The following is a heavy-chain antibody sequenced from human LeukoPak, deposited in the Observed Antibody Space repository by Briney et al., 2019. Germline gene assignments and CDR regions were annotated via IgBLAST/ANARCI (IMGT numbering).Heavy chain of an antibody. CDR1: GGSVSSGSYY. J-gene: IGHJ4*02. CDR2: IYYGGST. V-gene: IGHV4-61*01. CDR3: AREPSSGWQIYFDY. Sequence: PSETLSLTCTVSGGSVSSGSYYWSWIRQPPGKGLEWIGYIYYGGSTNYNPSLKSRVTISVDTSKNQFSLKLSSVTAADTAVYYCAREPSSGWQIYFDYWGQGTLVTVSS. D-gene: IGHD6-19*01.